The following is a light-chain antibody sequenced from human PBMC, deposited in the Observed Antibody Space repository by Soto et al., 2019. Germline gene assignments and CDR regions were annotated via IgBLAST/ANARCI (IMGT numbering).Light chain of an antibody. Sequence: EIVMTHSPATLPVSPGERATLSCRASQSISNNLAWYQQKRGQSPRLLFYGASIRATGIPARFSGSGSGTEFTLSISSLQSEDFAVYYCQQFNNWPLTFGQGTRLEIK. V-gene: IGKV3D-15*01. CDR3: QQFNNWPLT. CDR1: QSISNN. J-gene: IGKJ5*01. CDR2: GAS.